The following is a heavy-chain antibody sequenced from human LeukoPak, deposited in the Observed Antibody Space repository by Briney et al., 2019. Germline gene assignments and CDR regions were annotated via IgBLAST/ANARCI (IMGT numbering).Heavy chain of an antibody. CDR1: GFNFSNYA. Sequence: GGSLRLSCAASGFNFSNYAMHWVRQAPGKGLEWVAVISNDGTNKYYEDFVKGRFTISRGNSKNTLYLEVNTLRVEDTAVYYCAREVAVAGNRRWFDPWGQGTLVTVSS. J-gene: IGHJ5*02. CDR2: ISNDGTNK. CDR3: AREVAVAGNRRWFDP. V-gene: IGHV3-33*01. D-gene: IGHD6-19*01.